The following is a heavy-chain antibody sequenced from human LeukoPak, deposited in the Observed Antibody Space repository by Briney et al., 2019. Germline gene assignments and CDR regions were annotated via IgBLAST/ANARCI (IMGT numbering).Heavy chain of an antibody. CDR2: NSSSSNFV. CDR3: ASLPYCSGGSCHAEGFDP. D-gene: IGHD2-15*01. CDR1: GFTFSSYS. V-gene: IGHV3-21*01. J-gene: IGHJ5*02. Sequence: PGGSLRLSCAASGFTFSSYSMNWVRQAPGKGLEWVSSNSSSSNFVFYADSVKGRFTISRDNAKNSLFLQMNSLRAEDTAVYYCASLPYCSGGSCHAEGFDPWGQGTLVTVSS.